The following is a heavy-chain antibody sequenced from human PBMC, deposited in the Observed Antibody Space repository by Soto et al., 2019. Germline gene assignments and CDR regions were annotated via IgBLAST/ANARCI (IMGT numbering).Heavy chain of an antibody. D-gene: IGHD3-22*01. Sequence: QVQLVQSGAEVKKPGASVKVSCKASGYTFTSYDINWVRQATGQGLEWMGWMNPNSGNTGYAQKFQGRVTMTRNTANGAAYMALGSLRSEDTAVYYCARFGASQVVVVRTLFDSIYYWCQGTLVTVSS. CDR1: GYTFTSYD. J-gene: IGHJ4*02. CDR3: ARFGASQVVVVRTLFDSIYY. CDR2: MNPNSGNT. V-gene: IGHV1-8*01.